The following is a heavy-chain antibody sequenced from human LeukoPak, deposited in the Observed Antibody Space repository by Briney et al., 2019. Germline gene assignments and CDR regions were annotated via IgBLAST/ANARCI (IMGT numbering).Heavy chain of an antibody. CDR2: IRSKANSYAT. CDR1: GFTFSGSA. J-gene: IGHJ6*02. V-gene: IGHV3-73*01. D-gene: IGHD3-22*01. Sequence: PGGSLRLSCAASGFTFSGSAMHWVRQASGKGLEWVGRIRSKANSYATAYAASVKGRFTISRDDSKNTAYLQMNSLKTEDTAVYYCTGGLITRYGMDVWGQGTMVTVSS. CDR3: TGGLITRYGMDV.